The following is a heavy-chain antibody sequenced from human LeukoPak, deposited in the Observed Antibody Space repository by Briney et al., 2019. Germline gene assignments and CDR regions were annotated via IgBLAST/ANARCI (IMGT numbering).Heavy chain of an antibody. CDR1: GFTFSDYY. Sequence: GGSLRLPCAASGFTFSDYYLRWISQGPGKGLEWVSYISRTGHFKKYADSVKGRFTISRDNGEKSISLQMTSLRADDTAVYYCARSGDTGDYPLDCFFYVRVWRRETTVSVSS. D-gene: IGHD4-17*01. V-gene: IGHV3-11*01. CDR3: ARSGDTGDYPLDCFFYVRV. CDR2: ISRTGHFK. J-gene: IGHJ6*03.